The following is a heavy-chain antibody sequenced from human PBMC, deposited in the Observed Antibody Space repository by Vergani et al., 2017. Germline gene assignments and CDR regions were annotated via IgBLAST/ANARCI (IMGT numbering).Heavy chain of an antibody. CDR3: ARDLGSSWPRRYYFDY. CDR1: GFTFSSYA. J-gene: IGHJ4*02. CDR2: ISYDGSNK. Sequence: QVQLVESGGGVVQPGRSLRLSCAASGFTFSSYAMHWVRQAPGKGLEWVAVISYDGSNKYYADSVKGRFTISRDNSKNTLYLQMNSLRAEDTAVYYCARDLGSSWPRRYYFDYWGQGTLVTVSS. D-gene: IGHD6-13*01. V-gene: IGHV3-30-3*01.